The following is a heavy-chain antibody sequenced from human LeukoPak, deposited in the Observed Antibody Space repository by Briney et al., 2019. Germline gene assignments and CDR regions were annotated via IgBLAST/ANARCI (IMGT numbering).Heavy chain of an antibody. Sequence: SETLSLTCTVCCGGSISSYYWSWIRQPPGKGLEWIGEIYHSGSTNYNPSLKSRVTISVDKSKNQFSLKLSSVTAADTAVYYCARLESGSYYGGGLFDYWGQGTLVTVSS. CDR1: GGSISSYY. V-gene: IGHV4-59*12. CDR2: IYHSGST. D-gene: IGHD1-26*01. J-gene: IGHJ4*02. CDR3: ARLESGSYYGGGLFDY.